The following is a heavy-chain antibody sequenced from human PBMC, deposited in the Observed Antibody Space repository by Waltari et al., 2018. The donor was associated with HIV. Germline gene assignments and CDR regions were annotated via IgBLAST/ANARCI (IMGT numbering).Heavy chain of an antibody. D-gene: IGHD3-10*01. CDR1: GFHFDDYG. V-gene: IGHV3-20*04. CDR3: ARDYGSGSYYNY. CDR2: INWNGGST. Sequence: EVQLVESGGGVVRPGGSLILSCVASGFHFDDYGMSWVRQAPGKGLEWVSGINWNGGSTGYADSVKGRFSISRDNAKNSLYLQMNSLRAEDTALYYCARDYGSGSYYNYWGQGTLVTVSS. J-gene: IGHJ4*02.